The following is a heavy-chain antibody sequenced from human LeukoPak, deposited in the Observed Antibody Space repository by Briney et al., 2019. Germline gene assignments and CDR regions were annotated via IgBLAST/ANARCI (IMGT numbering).Heavy chain of an antibody. J-gene: IGHJ4*02. Sequence: GGSLRLSCAASGFTFSSFAMHWVRQAPGKGLEWVAVISSDGNNKFFADSVRGRFTISRDNSKNTLYLQMNSLRAEDTAVYYCATDMIVVVSPFDYWGQGTLVTVSS. CDR2: ISSDGNNK. D-gene: IGHD3-22*01. CDR3: ATDMIVVVSPFDY. V-gene: IGHV3-30-3*01. CDR1: GFTFSSFA.